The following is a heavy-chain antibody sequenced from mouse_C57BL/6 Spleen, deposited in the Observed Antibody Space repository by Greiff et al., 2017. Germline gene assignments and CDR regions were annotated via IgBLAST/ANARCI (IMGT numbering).Heavy chain of an antibody. D-gene: IGHD1-1*01. V-gene: IGHV1-81*01. J-gene: IGHJ2*01. CDR2: IYPRSGNT. Sequence: VQVVESGAELARPGASVKLSCKASGYTFTSYGISWVKQRTGQGLEWIGEIYPRSGNTYYNEKFKGKATLTADKSSSTAYMELRSLTSEDSAVYFCARSPTVVADYWGQGTTLTVSS. CDR1: GYTFTSYG. CDR3: ARSPTVVADY.